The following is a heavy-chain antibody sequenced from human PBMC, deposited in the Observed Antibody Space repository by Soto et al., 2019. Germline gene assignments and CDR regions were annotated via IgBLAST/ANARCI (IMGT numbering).Heavy chain of an antibody. D-gene: IGHD6-19*01. CDR1: GFTFSSYG. V-gene: IGHV3-30*18. CDR2: ISDDGSNK. Sequence: HPGGALRLSCAASGFTFSSYGMHGVRQAPGKGLEWVAVISDDGSNKSYADSVKGRFTISRDNSKTTLYLQMNSLRAEDTAVYYCAKDQDSSGWYVSQYYYYGMDVWGQGTTVTVSS. J-gene: IGHJ6*02. CDR3: AKDQDSSGWYVSQYYYYGMDV.